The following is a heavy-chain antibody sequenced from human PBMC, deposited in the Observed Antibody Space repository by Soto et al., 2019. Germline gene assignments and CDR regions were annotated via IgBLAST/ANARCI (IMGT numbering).Heavy chain of an antibody. CDR1: GYTFSSYG. CDR3: ARDSPPVDY. CDR2: ISAYNGNT. Sequence: ASVKVSCKASGYTFSSYGISWVRQAPGQGLEWMGWISAYNGNTKYAQRIQGRVTMTTDTSTSTAYMELRSLRSDDTAVYYCARDSPPVDYWGQGTLVTVSS. V-gene: IGHV1-18*01. J-gene: IGHJ4*02.